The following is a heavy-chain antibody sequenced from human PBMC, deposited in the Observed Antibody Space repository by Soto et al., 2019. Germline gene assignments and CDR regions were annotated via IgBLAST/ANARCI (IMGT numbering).Heavy chain of an antibody. CDR3: ASPTLGAFDI. Sequence: QLQLQESGPGLVKPSETLSLTCTVSGGSISSSNYYWGWIRQPPGKGLEWIGSIYYSGSTSYNSSLKSRVPISVDTSKNRFSLRLRSVTAADTAVYYCASPTLGAFDIWGQGTMVTVSS. D-gene: IGHD3-16*01. J-gene: IGHJ3*02. CDR2: IYYSGST. V-gene: IGHV4-39*01. CDR1: GGSISSSNYY.